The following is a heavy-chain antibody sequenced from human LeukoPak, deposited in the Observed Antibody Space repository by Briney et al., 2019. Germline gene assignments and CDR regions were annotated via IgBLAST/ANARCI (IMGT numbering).Heavy chain of an antibody. D-gene: IGHD3-3*01. J-gene: IGHJ4*02. V-gene: IGHV3-48*03. CDR2: ISSSGSTI. CDR3: AREGDFWSGYPSSH. Sequence: QPGGSLRLSCAASGFTFSSYEMNWVRQAPGKGLEWVSYISSSGSTIYYADSVKGRFTISRDNAKNSLYLQMNSLRAEDTAVYYCAREGDFWSGYPSSHWGQGTLVTVSS. CDR1: GFTFSSYE.